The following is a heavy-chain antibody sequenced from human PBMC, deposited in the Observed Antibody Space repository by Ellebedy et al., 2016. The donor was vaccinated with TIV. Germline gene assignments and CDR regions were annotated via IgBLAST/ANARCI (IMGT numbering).Heavy chain of an antibody. D-gene: IGHD3-10*01. CDR1: GFTFSNYA. V-gene: IGHV3-23*01. CDR3: SKTPGYYYTSGSYPYFDY. CDR2: ISGSGAST. J-gene: IGHJ4*02. Sequence: GESLKISCAASGFTFSNYAMTWVRQAPGRGLEWVSAISGSGASTYYADSVKGRFTISRDNSKNTLYLQMNSLRAEDTAVYYCSKTPGYYYTSGSYPYFDYWGQGTLVTVSS.